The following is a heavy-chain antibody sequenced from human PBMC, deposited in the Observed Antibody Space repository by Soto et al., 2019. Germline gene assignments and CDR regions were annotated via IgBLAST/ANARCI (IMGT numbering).Heavy chain of an antibody. CDR2: ITGSGGGT. CDR1: GFMFGNYA. CDR3: TKWHTHAILPPAVGGNYYYYDMED. D-gene: IGHD2-15*01. Sequence: DGSLRLSCAASGFMFGNYAIGWVRHAPRRGLEWVSAITGSGGGTYYADTVKGRVTASRDNSKNTLYLQMHSLTVEDTAIFFCTKWHTHAILPPAVGGNYYYYDMEDWGQGTTVTVSS. V-gene: IGHV3-23*01. J-gene: IGHJ6*01.